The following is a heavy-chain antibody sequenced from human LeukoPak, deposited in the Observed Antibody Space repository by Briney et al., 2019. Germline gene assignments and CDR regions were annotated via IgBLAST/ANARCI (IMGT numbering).Heavy chain of an antibody. CDR1: GITLSNYG. D-gene: IGHD3-22*01. J-gene: IGHJ4*02. V-gene: IGHV3-23*01. CDR2: ISDSGGST. CDR3: ARRGVVIRVILVGFHKEAFYFDS. Sequence: PGGSLRLSCAVSGITLSNYGMSWVRQAPGKGLEWVAGISDSGGSTNYADSVKGRFTISRDNPKNTLYLQMNGLRAEDTAVYFCARRGVVIRVILVGFHKEAFYFDSWGQGALVTVSS.